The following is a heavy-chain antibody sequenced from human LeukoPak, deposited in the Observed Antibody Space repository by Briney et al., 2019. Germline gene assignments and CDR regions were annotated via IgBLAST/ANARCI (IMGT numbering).Heavy chain of an antibody. CDR3: ARDPYRDY. CDR1: GFTFSSYW. Sequence: PGGSLRLSCAASGFTFSSYWMSWVRQTPGNGLEWVANIIQDGSEKSYVDSVKGRFTISRDNAKNSLYLQMNSLRAEDTAVYYCARDPYRDYWGQGTLVTVSS. D-gene: IGHD5-12*01. V-gene: IGHV3-7*01. CDR2: IIQDGSEK. J-gene: IGHJ4*02.